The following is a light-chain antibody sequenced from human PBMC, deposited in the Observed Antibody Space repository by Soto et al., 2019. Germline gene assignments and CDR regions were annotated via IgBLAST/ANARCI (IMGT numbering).Light chain of an antibody. V-gene: IGLV2-14*03. CDR2: HVS. Sequence: QSVLTQPASVSGSPGQSITISCTGTSSDVGGYNYVSWYQQHPGKAPKLMIYHVSNRPPGVSNRFSGSKSGNTASLTISGLQAEDEADYYCSSYASSSTLYVFGAGTKLTVL. CDR1: SSDVGGYNY. CDR3: SSYASSSTLYV. J-gene: IGLJ1*01.